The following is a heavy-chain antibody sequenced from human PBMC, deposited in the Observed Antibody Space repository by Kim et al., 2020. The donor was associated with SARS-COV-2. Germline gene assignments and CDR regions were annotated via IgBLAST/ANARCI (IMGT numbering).Heavy chain of an antibody. CDR1: GGTFSSYA. CDR3: ARWGWNYYYGSEPDI. CDR2: IIPIFGTA. J-gene: IGHJ3*02. V-gene: IGHV1-69*13. D-gene: IGHD3-10*01. Sequence: SVKVSCKASGGTFSSYAISWVRQAPGQGLEWMGGIIPIFGTANYAQKFQGRVTITADESTSTAYMELSSLRSEDTAVYYCARWGWNYYYGSEPDIWGQGTMVTVSS.